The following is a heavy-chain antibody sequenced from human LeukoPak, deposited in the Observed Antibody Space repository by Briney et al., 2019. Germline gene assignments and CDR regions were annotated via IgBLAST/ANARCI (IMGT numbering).Heavy chain of an antibody. Sequence: PGGSLRLSCAASGFTFSSYWMSWVRQAPGKGLEWVANIKQDGSEKYYVDSVKGRFTISRDNAKNSLYLQMNSLRAEDTAVYYCAKDGATMIVAYWGQGTLVTVSS. CDR3: AKDGATMIVAY. CDR1: GFTFSSYW. V-gene: IGHV3-7*03. CDR2: IKQDGSEK. D-gene: IGHD3-22*01. J-gene: IGHJ4*02.